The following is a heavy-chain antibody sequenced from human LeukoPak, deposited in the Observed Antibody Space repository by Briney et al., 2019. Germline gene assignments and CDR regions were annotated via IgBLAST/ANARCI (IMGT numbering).Heavy chain of an antibody. Sequence: PVASVKVSCKASGGTFSSYAISWVRQAPGQGLEWMGGISPSFGTANYAQKLQGRVTITADESTSTAYMELSTLRPEDTAVYYCARSPTREYSYALPAFDYWGQGTLVTVSS. D-gene: IGHD5-18*01. J-gene: IGHJ4*02. CDR2: ISPSFGTA. V-gene: IGHV1-69*13. CDR1: GGTFSSYA. CDR3: ARSPTREYSYALPAFDY.